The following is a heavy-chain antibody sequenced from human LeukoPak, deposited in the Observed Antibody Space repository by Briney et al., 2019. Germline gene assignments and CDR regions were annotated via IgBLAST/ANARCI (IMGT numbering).Heavy chain of an antibody. J-gene: IGHJ6*03. D-gene: IGHD3-10*01. CDR1: GGTFSSYA. CDR2: IIPIFGTA. Sequence: ASVKVSCKASGGTFSSYAISWVRQAPGQGLEWMGGIIPIFGTANYAQKFQGRVTITADKSTSTAYMELSSLRSEDTAVYYCARSVTMVRGVIIPNYMDVWGKGTTVTVSS. V-gene: IGHV1-69*06. CDR3: ARSVTMVRGVIIPNYMDV.